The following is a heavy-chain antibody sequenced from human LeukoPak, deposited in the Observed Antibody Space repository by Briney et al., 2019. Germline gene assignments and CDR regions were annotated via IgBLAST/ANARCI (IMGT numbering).Heavy chain of an antibody. J-gene: IGHJ4*02. D-gene: IGHD5-18*01. CDR1: GGSFSGYY. Sequence: SETLSLTCAVYGGSFSGYYWSWIRQPPGKGLEWIGEINHSGSTNYNPSLKSRVTISVDTSKNQFSLKLSSVTAADTALYYCAKDPYGYSYGSAFDYWGQGTLVTVSS. CDR3: AKDPYGYSYGSAFDY. CDR2: INHSGST. V-gene: IGHV4-34*01.